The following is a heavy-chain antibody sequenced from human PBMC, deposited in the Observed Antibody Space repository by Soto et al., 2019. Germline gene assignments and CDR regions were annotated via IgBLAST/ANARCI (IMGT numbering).Heavy chain of an antibody. J-gene: IGHJ6*02. Sequence: SETLSLTXAVSGGSISSSNWWSWVRQPPGKGLEWIGEIYHSGSTNYNPSLKSRVTISVDKSKNQFSLKLSSVTAADTAVYYCARGCGYPRWLQFNPEGLGGMDVWGQGTTVTVSS. CDR1: GGSISSSNW. D-gene: IGHD5-12*01. CDR2: IYHSGST. CDR3: ARGCGYPRWLQFNPEGLGGMDV. V-gene: IGHV4-4*02.